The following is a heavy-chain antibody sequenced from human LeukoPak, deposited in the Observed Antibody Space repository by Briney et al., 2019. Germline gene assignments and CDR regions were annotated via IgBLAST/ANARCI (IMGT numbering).Heavy chain of an antibody. CDR3: ARGVRIAARPSEGAFDI. D-gene: IGHD6-6*01. J-gene: IGHJ3*02. Sequence: GGSLRLSCAASGFTFSSYAMHWVRQAPGKGLEYVSAISSNGGSTYYANSVKGRFTISRDNSKNTLYLQMGSLRAEDMAVYYCARGVRIAARPSEGAFDIWGQGTMVTVSS. V-gene: IGHV3-64*01. CDR1: GFTFSSYA. CDR2: ISSNGGST.